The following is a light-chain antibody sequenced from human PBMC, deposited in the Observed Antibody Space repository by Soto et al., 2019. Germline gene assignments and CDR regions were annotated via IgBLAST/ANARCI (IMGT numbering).Light chain of an antibody. CDR3: SSYTSSSSGV. V-gene: IGLV2-14*01. J-gene: IGLJ1*01. Sequence: QSALTQPPSASGSPGQSVTISCTGTSSDVGGYNYVSWYQQHPGKTPKLLIYEVRLRPTGVSDRFSGSKSGNTASLTISGLQAEDEADYYCSSYTSSSSGVFGTGTKVTVL. CDR2: EVR. CDR1: SSDVGGYNY.